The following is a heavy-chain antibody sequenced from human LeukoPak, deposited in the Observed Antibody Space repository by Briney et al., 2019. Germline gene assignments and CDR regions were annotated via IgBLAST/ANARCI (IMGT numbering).Heavy chain of an antibody. CDR3: ARWASGSYFVGAFDY. D-gene: IGHD1-26*01. CDR2: INHSGST. V-gene: IGHV4-34*01. J-gene: IGHJ4*02. CDR1: GGSFSGYY. Sequence: PSETLSLTCAAYGGSFSGYYWSWIRQPPGKGLEWIGEINHSGSTNYNPSLKSRVTISVDTSKNQFSLKLSSVTAADTAVYYCARWASGSYFVGAFDYWGQGTLVTVSS.